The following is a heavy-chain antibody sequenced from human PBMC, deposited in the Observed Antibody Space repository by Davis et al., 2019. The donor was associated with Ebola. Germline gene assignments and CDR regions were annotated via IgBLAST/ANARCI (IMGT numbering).Heavy chain of an antibody. CDR3: AKERLRFLEWLGGDSPSDV. Sequence: GESLKISCAASGFTFSSYAMSWVRQAPGKGLEWVSAISGSGGSTYYADSVKGRFTISRDNSKNTLYLQMNSLRAEDTAVYYCAKERLRFLEWLGGDSPSDVWGQGTTVTVSS. J-gene: IGHJ6*02. CDR1: GFTFSSYA. V-gene: IGHV3-23*01. D-gene: IGHD3-3*01. CDR2: ISGSGGST.